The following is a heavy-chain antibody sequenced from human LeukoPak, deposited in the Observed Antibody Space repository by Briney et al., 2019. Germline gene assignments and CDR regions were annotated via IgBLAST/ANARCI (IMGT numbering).Heavy chain of an antibody. D-gene: IGHD3-10*01. CDR2: ITGSGAFT. Sequence: PGGSLRLSCAASGFTFITYSMTWVRQAPGRGLEWVSAITGSGAFTDYADSVKGRFTISRDNPKNTLYLQMNSLRAEDTAVYYCAKDRHYYGSGSYHDYWGQGTLVTVSS. CDR1: GFTFITYS. J-gene: IGHJ4*02. V-gene: IGHV3-23*01. CDR3: AKDRHYYGSGSYHDY.